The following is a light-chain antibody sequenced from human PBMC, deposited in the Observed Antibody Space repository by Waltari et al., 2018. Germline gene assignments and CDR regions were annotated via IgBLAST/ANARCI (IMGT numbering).Light chain of an antibody. CDR2: KAS. Sequence: DIQMTQSHSTLSASVGDRVTITCRASQSISSWLAWYQQKPGKAPKLLIYKASSLESGVPSRFSGSGSGTEFTLTISSLQPDDFATYYCQQRETFGPGTKVDIK. J-gene: IGKJ3*01. CDR1: QSISSW. CDR3: QQRET. V-gene: IGKV1-5*03.